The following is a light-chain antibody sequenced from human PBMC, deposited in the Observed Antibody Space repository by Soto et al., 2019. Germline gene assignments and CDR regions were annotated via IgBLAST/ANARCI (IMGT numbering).Light chain of an antibody. CDR1: SSNIGAGYD. V-gene: IGLV1-40*01. J-gene: IGLJ1*01. CDR3: CSYGGSITDV. CDR2: GNI. Sequence: QSVLTQPPSVSGAPGQRVTISCTGSSSNIGAGYDVHWYQQRPGTAPKLLIFGNINRPSGVPDRFSGSKSGTSASLAITGLQAEDEADYYCCSYGGSITDVFGTGTKVTVL.